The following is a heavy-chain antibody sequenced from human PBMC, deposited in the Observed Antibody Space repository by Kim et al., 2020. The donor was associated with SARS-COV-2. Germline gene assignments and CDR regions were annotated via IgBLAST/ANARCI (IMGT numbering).Heavy chain of an antibody. CDR1: GFTFSSYA. Sequence: GGSLRLSCAASGFTFSSYAMHWVRQAPGKGLEWVAVISYDGSNKYYADSVKGRFTISRVNSKNTLYLQMNSLRAEDTAVYYCARDPPPLTEIIGWAIWFGELLVPWGQGTTVTVSS. CDR2: ISYDGSNK. J-gene: IGHJ6*02. V-gene: IGHV3-30*04. CDR3: ARDPPPLTEIIGWAIWFGELLVP. D-gene: IGHD3-10*01.